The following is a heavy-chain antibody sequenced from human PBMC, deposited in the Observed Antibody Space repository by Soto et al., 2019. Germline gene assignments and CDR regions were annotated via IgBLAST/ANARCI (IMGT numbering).Heavy chain of an antibody. CDR3: AKDRHYYGSGSYYPTLGMDV. D-gene: IGHD3-10*01. CDR2: ISYDGSNK. Sequence: GGSLRLSCAASEFTFSDYAMHWVRQAPGKGLEWVAVISYDGSNKYYADSVKGRFTISRDNSKNTLYLQMNSLRAEDTAVYYCAKDRHYYGSGSYYPTLGMDVWGQGTTVTVS. V-gene: IGHV3-30*04. CDR1: EFTFSDYA. J-gene: IGHJ6*02.